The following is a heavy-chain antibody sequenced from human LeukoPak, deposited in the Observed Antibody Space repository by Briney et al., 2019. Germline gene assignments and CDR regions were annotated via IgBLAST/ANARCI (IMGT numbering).Heavy chain of an antibody. CDR1: GGSISSSSYY. D-gene: IGHD2-21*02. V-gene: IGHV4-39*01. CDR3: ARLSEGLLHCWYAFDI. Sequence: SETLSLTCTVSGGSISSSSYYWGWIRQPPGKGLEWIGSIYYSGSTYYNPSLKSRVTISVDTSKNQFSLKLSSVTAADTAVYYCARLSEGLLHCWYAFDIWGQGTMVTVSS. J-gene: IGHJ3*02. CDR2: IYYSGST.